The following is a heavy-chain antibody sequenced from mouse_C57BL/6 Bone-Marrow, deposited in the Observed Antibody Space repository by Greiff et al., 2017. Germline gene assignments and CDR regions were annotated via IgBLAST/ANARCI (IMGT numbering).Heavy chain of an antibody. Sequence: EVLLVESGAGLVKPGGSLKLSCAASGFTFSSYAMSWVRQTPEKRLEWVETISDGGSYTHYPDNLKGRFTISRDNAKNTLYLQMSHLKSEDTAMYYCARDNYWYFDVWDTGPTVTVS. CDR1: GFTFSSYA. J-gene: IGHJ1*03. V-gene: IGHV5-4*01. CDR3: ARDNYWYFDV. CDR2: ISDGGSYT.